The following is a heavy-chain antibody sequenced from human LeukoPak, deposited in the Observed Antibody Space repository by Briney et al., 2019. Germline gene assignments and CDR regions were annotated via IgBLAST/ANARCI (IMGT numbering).Heavy chain of an antibody. D-gene: IGHD2-15*01. CDR2: IFHTGDV. Sequence: SETLSHTCTVSGYSINSGYFWGWVRQPPGKGPEWIGSIFHTGDVYYNPSLRSRVTLSIDTSRDQVSLKVTSVTAADTALYYCARVVASTSIDSWGQGILVTVSS. J-gene: IGHJ4*02. CDR1: GYSINSGYF. V-gene: IGHV4-38-2*02. CDR3: ARVVASTSIDS.